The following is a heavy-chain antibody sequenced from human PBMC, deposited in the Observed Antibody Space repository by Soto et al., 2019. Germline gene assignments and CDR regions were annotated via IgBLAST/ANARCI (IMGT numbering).Heavy chain of an antibody. CDR1: GFTFSTYA. J-gene: IGHJ4*02. Sequence: GCLRVSCTASGFTFSTYAMSWVRQAPGKGLEWVSAISGSGGGTYYADSLKGRFTISRDNSKNTLFLQMSSLRAEDTDVYYCAKDRDDYFDYWGQGTLVTVYS. CDR3: AKDRDDYFDY. V-gene: IGHV3-23*01. D-gene: IGHD3-10*01. CDR2: ISGSGGGT.